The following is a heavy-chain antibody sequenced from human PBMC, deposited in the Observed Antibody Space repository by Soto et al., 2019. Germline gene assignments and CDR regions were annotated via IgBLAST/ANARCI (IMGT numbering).Heavy chain of an antibody. D-gene: IGHD3-10*01. Sequence: EVQLLESGGDLKQPGGSLRLSCVASGLTFGSRAMSWVRQSPGEGLEWVSTITDTGGDAKYADSVRGRFAISRDNSKNTLYLQMSAPRAEDSAIYFCVRGSKDSYPGSRIFVFWGRGTLVTVSS. CDR2: ITDTGGDA. V-gene: IGHV3-23*01. J-gene: IGHJ4*02. CDR1: GLTFGSRA. CDR3: VRGSKDSYPGSRIFVF.